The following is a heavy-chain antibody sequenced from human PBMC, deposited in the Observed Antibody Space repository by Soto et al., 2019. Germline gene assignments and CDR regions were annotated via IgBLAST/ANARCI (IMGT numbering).Heavy chain of an antibody. CDR2: IYHSGST. D-gene: IGHD5-18*01. Sequence: SETLSLTCAVSGGSISSGTYSWSWIRQPPGKGLEWIGYIYHSGSTYYNPSLKSRVTISVDRSKNQFSLKLSSVTAADTAVYYCARTHWDTAIDYWGQGTLVTVS. CDR1: GGSISSGTYS. V-gene: IGHV4-30-2*01. J-gene: IGHJ4*02. CDR3: ARTHWDTAIDY.